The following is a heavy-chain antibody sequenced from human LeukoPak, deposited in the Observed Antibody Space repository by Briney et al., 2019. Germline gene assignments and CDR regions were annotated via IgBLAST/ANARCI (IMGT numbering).Heavy chain of an antibody. CDR1: GFTFSTYG. CDR3: AKDFYSSSCCFDN. J-gene: IGHJ4*02. V-gene: IGHV3-30*18. Sequence: GVSLRLSCAASGFTFSTYGMHWVRQAPGKGLEWVAVISYDGSNKYYADSVKGRFTISRDNSKNTLYLQMNSLRAEDTAVYYCAKDFYSSSCCFDNWGQGTLVTVSS. CDR2: ISYDGSNK. D-gene: IGHD2-2*01.